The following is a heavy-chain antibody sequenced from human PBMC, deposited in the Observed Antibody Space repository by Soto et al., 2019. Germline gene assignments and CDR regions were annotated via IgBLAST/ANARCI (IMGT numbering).Heavy chain of an antibody. D-gene: IGHD1-1*01. V-gene: IGHV1-18*01. CDR3: ARLEHNFGPHDY. Sequence: QVQLAQSGAEVKKPGASVTVSCKASGYTFSSYGISWVRQAPGQGLEWVGWISVHNGYTKYATELQGRVTMTTDTSTSTAYMELRSLRSDDSAVYFCARLEHNFGPHDYWGQGTLATVTS. CDR1: GYTFSSYG. CDR2: ISVHNGYT. J-gene: IGHJ4*02.